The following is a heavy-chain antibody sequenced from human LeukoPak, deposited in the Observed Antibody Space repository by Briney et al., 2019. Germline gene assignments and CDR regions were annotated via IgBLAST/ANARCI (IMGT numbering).Heavy chain of an antibody. J-gene: IGHJ4*02. CDR1: GYTFTSYD. CDR3: ARGIYCSSTSCYTGFDY. D-gene: IGHD2-2*02. V-gene: IGHV1-8*01. CDR2: MNPNSGNT. Sequence: GASVKVSCKASGYTFTSYDINWVRQATGQGLEWVGRMNPNSGNTGYAQKFQGRVTMTRNTSISTAYMELSSLRSEDTAVYYCARGIYCSSTSCYTGFDYWGQGTLVTVSS.